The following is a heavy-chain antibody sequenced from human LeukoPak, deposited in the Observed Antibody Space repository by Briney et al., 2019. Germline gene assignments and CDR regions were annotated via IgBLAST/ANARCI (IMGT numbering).Heavy chain of an antibody. J-gene: IGHJ6*02. CDR3: AAPKTVDIVATIADYYYYYGMDV. D-gene: IGHD5-12*01. Sequence: SVKVSCKAAGFTFTSSAVQWVRQARGQRLEWIGWIVVGSGNTNYAQKFQERVTITRDMSTSTAYMELSSLRSEDTAVYYCAAPKTVDIVATIADYYYYYGMDVWGQGTTVTVSS. CDR2: IVVGSGNT. V-gene: IGHV1-58*01. CDR1: GFTFTSSA.